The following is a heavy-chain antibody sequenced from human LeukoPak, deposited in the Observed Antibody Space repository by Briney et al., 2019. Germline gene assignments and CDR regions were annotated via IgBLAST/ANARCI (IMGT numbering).Heavy chain of an antibody. D-gene: IGHD2-8*02. Sequence: ASVKVSCKASGGTFSSYAISWVRQAPGQGLEWMGRIIPIFGTANYAQKFQGRVTITTDESTSTAYMELSSLRSGDTAVYYCARFSGLYYYMDVWGKGTTVTVS. CDR3: ARFSGLYYYMDV. J-gene: IGHJ6*03. V-gene: IGHV1-69*05. CDR1: GGTFSSYA. CDR2: IIPIFGTA.